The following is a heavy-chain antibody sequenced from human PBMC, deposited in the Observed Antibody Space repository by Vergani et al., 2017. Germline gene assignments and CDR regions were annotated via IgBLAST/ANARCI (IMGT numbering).Heavy chain of an antibody. J-gene: IGHJ1*01. V-gene: IGHV3-21*04. D-gene: IGHD3-10*01. CDR2: ITSSGSYG. Sequence: EVQLVESGGGLVKPGGSLRLSCAASAFTFSSYSMNWVLQAPGKGLEWVSSITSSGSYGYYADSVKGRFTISRDNAKNSLYLQMNSLKDEDTAVYYCTTAWGLYYLHGEYFQYWGRGTLVSVSS. CDR3: TTAWGLYYLHGEYFQY. CDR1: AFTFSSYS.